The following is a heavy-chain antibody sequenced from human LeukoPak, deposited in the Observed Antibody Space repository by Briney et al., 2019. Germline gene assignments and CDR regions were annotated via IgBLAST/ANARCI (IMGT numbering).Heavy chain of an antibody. CDR3: ARLGLGDDYDSSAYPYDALGI. Sequence: GESLKISCKDSGYRFTNFWIAWVRQMPGKGLEWMGIIYPGDSDTRYSPSFQGQVTISADKSISTAYLQWSSLKASDTAMYYCARLGLGDDYDSSAYPYDALGIWGQGTMVTVSS. V-gene: IGHV5-51*01. CDR1: GYRFTNFW. CDR2: IYPGDSDT. D-gene: IGHD3-22*01. J-gene: IGHJ3*02.